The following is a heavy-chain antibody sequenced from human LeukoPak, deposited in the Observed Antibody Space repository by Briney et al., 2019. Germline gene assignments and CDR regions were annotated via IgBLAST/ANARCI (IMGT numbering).Heavy chain of an antibody. CDR1: GFTFSSCA. V-gene: IGHV3-23*01. J-gene: IGHJ4*02. Sequence: GGSLRLSCAASGFTFSSCALSWVRQAPGKGLEWVSAVSVNGGTTYYADSVKGRFTISRDNSKNTLYLQMNSLRAEDTAVYFCAKELHGSGNYAFDYWGQGTLVTVSS. CDR3: AKELHGSGNYAFDY. D-gene: IGHD3-10*01. CDR2: VSVNGGTT.